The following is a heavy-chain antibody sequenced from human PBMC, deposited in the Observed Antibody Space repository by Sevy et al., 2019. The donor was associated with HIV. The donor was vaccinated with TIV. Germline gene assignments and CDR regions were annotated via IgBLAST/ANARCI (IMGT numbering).Heavy chain of an antibody. D-gene: IGHD5-18*01. V-gene: IGHV3-23*01. CDR1: GFTFSSYA. Sequence: GGSLRLSCAASGFTFSSYAMSWARQAPGKGLEWVSAISGSGGSTYYADSVKGRFTISRDNSKNTLYLQMNSLRAEDTAVYYCAKDPTWIQGGDAFDIWGQGTMVTVSS. J-gene: IGHJ3*02. CDR2: ISGSGGST. CDR3: AKDPTWIQGGDAFDI.